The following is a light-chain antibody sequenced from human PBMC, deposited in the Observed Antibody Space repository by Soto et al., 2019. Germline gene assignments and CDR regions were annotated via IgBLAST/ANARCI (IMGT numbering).Light chain of an antibody. CDR3: QQYNSYPRT. CDR1: QSISSW. J-gene: IGKJ4*01. CDR2: KAS. Sequence: DIQMTQSPSTLSASVGDRVTITCRASQSISSWLAWYQQKPGKAPKPLIYKASSLESGVPSRFSGSRSGTEFTLTISSLWPDDFETYDRQQYNSYPRTFGGGTKVQIK. V-gene: IGKV1-5*03.